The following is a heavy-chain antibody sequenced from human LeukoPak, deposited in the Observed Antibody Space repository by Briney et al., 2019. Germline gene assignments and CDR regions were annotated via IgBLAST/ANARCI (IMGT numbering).Heavy chain of an antibody. CDR3: ARDRMVRGVIMPDAFDI. CDR2: IIPIFGTA. Sequence: SSVKVSCKASGGTLSIYAISWVRQAPGQGLEWMGGIIPIFGTANYAQKFQGRVTITADESTSTAYMELSSLRSEDTAVYYFARDRMVRGVIMPDAFDIWGQGTMVTVSS. J-gene: IGHJ3*02. V-gene: IGHV1-69*01. D-gene: IGHD3-10*01. CDR1: GGTLSIYA.